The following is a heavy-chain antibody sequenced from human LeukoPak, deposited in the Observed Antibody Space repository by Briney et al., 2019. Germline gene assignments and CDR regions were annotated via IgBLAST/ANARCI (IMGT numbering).Heavy chain of an antibody. V-gene: IGHV3-23*01. J-gene: IGHJ5*02. CDR2: ISGSGDST. CDR1: GFTFSSYA. CDR3: AKEVEEYYDFWSGPNWFDP. D-gene: IGHD3-3*01. Sequence: GGSLRLSCAASGFTFSSYAMSWVRQAPGKGLEWVSAISGSGDSTYYADSVKGRFTISRDNSKNTLYLQMNSLRAEDTAVYYCAKEVEEYYDFWSGPNWFDPWGQGTLVTVSS.